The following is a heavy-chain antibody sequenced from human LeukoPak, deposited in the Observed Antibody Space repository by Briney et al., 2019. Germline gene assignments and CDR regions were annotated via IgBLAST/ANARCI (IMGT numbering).Heavy chain of an antibody. D-gene: IGHD6-19*01. CDR3: AKDFRRLAVAGKPRDGYFQH. J-gene: IGHJ1*01. V-gene: IGHV3-23*01. CDR1: GFTFDEYT. CDR2: ISGDGGST. Sequence: PGGSLRLSCTASGFTFDEYTMHWVRQGPGKGLEWVSLISGDGGSTYYADSVKGRFTISRDNSKNTLYLQMNSLRAEDTAVYYCAKDFRRLAVAGKPRDGYFQHWGQGTLVTVSS.